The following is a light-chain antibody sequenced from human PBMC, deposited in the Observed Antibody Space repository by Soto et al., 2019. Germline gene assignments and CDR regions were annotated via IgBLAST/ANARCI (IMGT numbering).Light chain of an antibody. CDR1: SSNIGAGYD. J-gene: IGLJ2*01. CDR2: GDN. V-gene: IGLV1-40*01. CDR3: QSYDSSLSAVV. Sequence: QPVLTQPPSVSGAPGRRVTISCTGSSSNIGAGYDVHWYQQLPGTAPKLLIYGDNNRPSGVPDRFSGSNSGTSASLAITGLQAEDEADYYCQSYDSSLSAVVFGGGTQLTVL.